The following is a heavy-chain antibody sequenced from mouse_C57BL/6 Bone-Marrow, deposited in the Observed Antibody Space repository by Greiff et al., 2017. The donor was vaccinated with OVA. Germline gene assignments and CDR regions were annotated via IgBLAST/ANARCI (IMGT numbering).Heavy chain of an antibody. CDR2: ISSGGSYT. CDR3: ARNRWLLRFDY. D-gene: IGHD2-3*01. CDR1: GFTFSSYG. Sequence: EVNLVESGGDLVKPGGSLKLSCAASGFTFSSYGMSWVRQTPDKRLEWVATISSGGSYTYYPDSVKGRFTISRDNAKNTLYLQMSSLKSEDTAMYYCARNRWLLRFDYWGQGTTLTVSS. J-gene: IGHJ2*01. V-gene: IGHV5-6*01.